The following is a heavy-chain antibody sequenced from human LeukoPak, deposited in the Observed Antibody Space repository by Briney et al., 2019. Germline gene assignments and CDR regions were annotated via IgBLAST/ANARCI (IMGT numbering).Heavy chain of an antibody. CDR1: GFTFSNYA. J-gene: IGHJ4*02. V-gene: IGHV3-23*01. CDR2: ISAGADTT. CDR3: AKDPGNYFLEFDY. D-gene: IGHD2/OR15-2a*01. Sequence: PGGSLRLSCAGFGFTFSNYAISWVRQAPGRGLEWVSAISAGADTTCYADSVRGRVTISRDNSKNTVYLQMNSLRAEATAIYYCAKDPGNYFLEFDYRGQGTLVTVSS.